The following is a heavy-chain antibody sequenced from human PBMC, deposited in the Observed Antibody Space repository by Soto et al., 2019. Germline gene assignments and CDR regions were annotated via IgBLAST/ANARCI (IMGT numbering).Heavy chain of an antibody. J-gene: IGHJ4*02. D-gene: IGHD3-22*01. CDR1: GYSFTSYW. V-gene: IGHV5-51*01. CDR2: IYPGDSDT. CDR3: ARRGRIAAAGHTYRTDSSGYLIPDY. Sequence: PGESLKISCKGSGYSFTSYWIGWVRQMPGKGLEWMGIIYPGDSDTRYSPSFQGQVTISADKSISTAYLQWSSLKASDTAMYYCARRGRIAAAGHTYRTDSSGYLIPDYWGQGTLVTVSS.